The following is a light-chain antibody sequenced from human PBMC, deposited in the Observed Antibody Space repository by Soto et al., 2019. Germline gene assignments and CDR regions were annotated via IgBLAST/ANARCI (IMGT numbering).Light chain of an antibody. Sequence: QSVLTQPPSASGTPGQRVTISCSGSSSNIGSNTVNWYQQLPGTAPTLLIYSNNHRPSGVPDRFSGAKSGTSASLAISGRQSEDEADYYCAAWDDSLNGWVFGGGTKLTVL. CDR1: SSNIGSNT. V-gene: IGLV1-44*01. CDR3: AAWDDSLNGWV. CDR2: SNN. J-gene: IGLJ3*02.